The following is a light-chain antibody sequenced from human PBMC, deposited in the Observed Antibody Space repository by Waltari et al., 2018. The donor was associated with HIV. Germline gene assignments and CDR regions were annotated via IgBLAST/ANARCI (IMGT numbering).Light chain of an antibody. V-gene: IGLV10-54*01. CDR3: SAWDSSLTGWI. CDR1: SDNVGHHG. J-gene: IGLJ2*01. Sequence: AGLSQPPSLSTGLGQTATLTCTGHSDNVGHHGAVWLQHHQGLPPRLLSHRNNNRPSGVSDRFSTATSGNTAFLTIRGLRSEDEADYFCSAWDSSLTGWIFGGGTQLAVL. CDR2: RNN.